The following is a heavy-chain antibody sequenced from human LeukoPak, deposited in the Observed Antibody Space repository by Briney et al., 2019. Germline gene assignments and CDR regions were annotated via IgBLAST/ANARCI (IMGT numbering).Heavy chain of an antibody. J-gene: IGHJ4*02. D-gene: IGHD1-26*01. Sequence: ASVKVSCKASGYTFTSYYMHWVRQAPGQGLEWMGGTMPMVGTANYAQKFQGRVTITADKSTSTTYMELSSLRSEDTAVYYCAGGSYQTFDYWGQGTLVTVSS. V-gene: IGHV1-69*06. CDR1: GYTFTSYY. CDR2: TMPMVGTA. CDR3: AGGSYQTFDY.